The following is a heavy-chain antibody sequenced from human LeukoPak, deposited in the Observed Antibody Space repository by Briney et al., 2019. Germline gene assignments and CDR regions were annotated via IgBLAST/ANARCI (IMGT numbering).Heavy chain of an antibody. D-gene: IGHD2-2*01. J-gene: IGHJ5*02. Sequence: SETLSLTCTVSGGSISGSSYYWGWIRQPPGKGLEWIGSIYYSGSTYYNPSLRSRVTISVDTSKNQFSLKLSSVTAADTAVYYCARRGIVVVPASSFDPWGQGTLVTVSS. CDR1: GGSISGSSYY. CDR3: ARRGIVVVPASSFDP. V-gene: IGHV4-39*01. CDR2: IYYSGST.